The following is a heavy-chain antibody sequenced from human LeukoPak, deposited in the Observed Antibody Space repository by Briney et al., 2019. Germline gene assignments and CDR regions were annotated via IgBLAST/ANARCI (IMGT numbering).Heavy chain of an antibody. Sequence: GASVKVSCKASGYTFTRYGISWVRQAPGQGLEWMGWISAYNANTNYAQNLQGRVTMTTDTSPRIAYMELRSLGSDDTAIYYCARFSIPAYWFDPWGQGTLVTVSP. CDR2: ISAYNANT. CDR1: GYTFTRYG. D-gene: IGHD6-6*01. CDR3: ARFSIPAYWFDP. J-gene: IGHJ5*02. V-gene: IGHV1-18*01.